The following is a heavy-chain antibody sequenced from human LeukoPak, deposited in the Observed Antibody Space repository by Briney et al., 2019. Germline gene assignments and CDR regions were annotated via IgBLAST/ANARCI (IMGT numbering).Heavy chain of an antibody. CDR2: INPIFGTA. Sequence: SVKVSCKASGYTFTGYYMHWVRQAPGQGLEWMGWINPIFGTANYAQKFQGRVTITTDGSTSTAYMELSSLRSEDTAVYYCASPKGYCSSTSCHREAFDIWGQGTMVTVSS. CDR3: ASPKGYCSSTSCHREAFDI. V-gene: IGHV1-69*05. J-gene: IGHJ3*02. D-gene: IGHD2-2*02. CDR1: GYTFTGYY.